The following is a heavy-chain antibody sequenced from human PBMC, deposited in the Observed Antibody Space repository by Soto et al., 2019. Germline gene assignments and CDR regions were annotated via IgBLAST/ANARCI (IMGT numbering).Heavy chain of an antibody. CDR3: ARGKRTVTHGCYLDS. J-gene: IGHJ4*02. CDR1: GGSFTSSA. CDR2: IIPIFGSV. D-gene: IGHD4-17*01. V-gene: IGHV1-69*01. Sequence: QVQLVQSGAEVKSPGSSVKVSCKASGGSFTSSATTWVRQAPGQGLEWMGEIIPIFGSVTYAQRFQGRVTIPADEATSTAYMEMSRLRAEDTAVFFCARGKRTVTHGCYLDSWGPGTRVTVSS.